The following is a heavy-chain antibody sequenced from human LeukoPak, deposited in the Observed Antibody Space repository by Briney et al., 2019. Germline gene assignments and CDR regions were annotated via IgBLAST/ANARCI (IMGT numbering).Heavy chain of an antibody. D-gene: IGHD6-13*01. CDR2: IYYSGST. Sequence: SETLSLTCTVSGGSISSYYWGWIRQPPGKGLEWIGYIYYSGSTNYNPSLKSRVTISVDTSKNQFSLKLSSVTAADTAVYYCARVVGWYSSSWGHYYYYMDVWGKGTTVTVSS. V-gene: IGHV4-59*08. J-gene: IGHJ6*03. CDR1: GGSISSYY. CDR3: ARVVGWYSSSWGHYYYYMDV.